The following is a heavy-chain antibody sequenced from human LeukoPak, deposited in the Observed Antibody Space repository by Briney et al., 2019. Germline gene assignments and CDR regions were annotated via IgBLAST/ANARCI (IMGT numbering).Heavy chain of an antibody. CDR2: IYYSGST. Sequence: SETLSLTCSISGGSISSYYWSWIRQPPGKGLEWIGYIYYSGSTKYNPSLKSRVTISVDTSKNQFSLKLNSVTAADTAVYYCARGKEVITMLRGLKPGYYFDYWGQGTLVTVSS. D-gene: IGHD3-10*01. J-gene: IGHJ4*02. V-gene: IGHV4-59*01. CDR3: ARGKEVITMLRGLKPGYYFDY. CDR1: GGSISSYY.